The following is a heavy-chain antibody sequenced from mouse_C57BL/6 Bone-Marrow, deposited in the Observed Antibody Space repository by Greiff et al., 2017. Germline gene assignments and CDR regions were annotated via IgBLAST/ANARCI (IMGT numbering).Heavy chain of an antibody. J-gene: IGHJ2*01. CDR3: ARSGGLDY. Sequence: VQLQQPGAELVRPGTSVKLSCKASGYTFTSYWMHWVKQRPGQGLEWIGVIDPSDSYTNYNQKFKGKATLTVDTSSSPAYMQLSSLTSEDSAVYYCARSGGLDYWGQGTTLTVSS. CDR2: IDPSDSYT. V-gene: IGHV1-59*01. D-gene: IGHD3-1*01. CDR1: GYTFTSYW.